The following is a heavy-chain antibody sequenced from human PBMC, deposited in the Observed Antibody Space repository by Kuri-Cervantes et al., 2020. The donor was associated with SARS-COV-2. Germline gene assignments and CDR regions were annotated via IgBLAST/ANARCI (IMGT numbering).Heavy chain of an antibody. CDR1: GFTFSDYY. CDR2: ISSSGSNI. J-gene: IGHJ4*02. V-gene: IGHV3-11*04. D-gene: IGHD2-21*02. Sequence: GESLKISCAASGFTFSDYYMSWIRQAPGKGLDGVSYISSSGSNIYYADSVKGRFNISRDNAKNSLYLKMNSLRAEDTAVYYCAKIVVVTPRSPDYWGQGTLVTVSS. CDR3: AKIVVVTPRSPDY.